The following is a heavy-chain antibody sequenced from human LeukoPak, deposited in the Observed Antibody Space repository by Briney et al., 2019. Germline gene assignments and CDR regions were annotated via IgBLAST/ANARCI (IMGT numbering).Heavy chain of an antibody. CDR3: ARSAYCGGNCYYFPDY. V-gene: IGHV3-11*04. D-gene: IGHD2-21*02. CDR1: GFTLSDYF. J-gene: IGHJ4*02. Sequence: GGSLRLSCAASGFTLSDYFMSWIRQAPEKGLEWVSHISSSGTIYYADSVKGRATISRDNAKNSLYLQMNSLRAEDTAVYYCARSAYCGGNCYYFPDYWGQGTLVTVSS. CDR2: ISSSGTI.